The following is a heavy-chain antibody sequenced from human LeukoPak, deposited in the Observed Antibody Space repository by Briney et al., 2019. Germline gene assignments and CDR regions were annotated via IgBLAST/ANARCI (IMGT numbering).Heavy chain of an antibody. CDR1: GFTFDDYG. Sequence: GGSLRLSCAASGFTFDDYGMSWVRQAPGKGLEWVSGINWNGGSTGYADSVKGRFTISRDNAKNSLYLQMNSLRAEDTALYYCARVFSGWFSETLGRFDCWGQGTLVTVSS. V-gene: IGHV3-20*04. CDR2: INWNGGST. D-gene: IGHD6-19*01. CDR3: ARVFSGWFSETLGRFDC. J-gene: IGHJ4*02.